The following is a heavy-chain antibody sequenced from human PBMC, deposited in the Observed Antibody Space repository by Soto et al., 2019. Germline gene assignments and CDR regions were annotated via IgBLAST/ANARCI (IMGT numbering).Heavy chain of an antibody. CDR2: ISYDGSNK. J-gene: IGHJ5*02. CDR3: AKDLKVGFDP. V-gene: IGHV3-30*18. CDR1: GFTFSTYG. Sequence: PGGSLRLSCQPSGFTFSTYGLNGVRQAPGKGLEWVAVISYDGSNKYYAASVKGRFTISRDNSKNTLYLQMNSLRAEDTAVYYCAKDLKVGFDPWGQATVVTVYS. D-gene: IGHD3-22*01.